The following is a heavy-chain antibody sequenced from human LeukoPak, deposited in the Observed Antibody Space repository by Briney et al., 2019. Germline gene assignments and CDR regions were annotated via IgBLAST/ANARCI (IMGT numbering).Heavy chain of an antibody. CDR1: GGSISSSSHY. Sequence: SETLSLTCTVSGGSISSSSHYWGWIRQPPGKGLEWIGSIYYSGSTYYNPSLKSRVTISVDTSKNQFSLKLSSVTAADTAVYYCARSLGATTFPYFDYWGQGTLVTVSS. J-gene: IGHJ4*02. D-gene: IGHD1-26*01. CDR3: ARSLGATTFPYFDY. V-gene: IGHV4-39*01. CDR2: IYYSGST.